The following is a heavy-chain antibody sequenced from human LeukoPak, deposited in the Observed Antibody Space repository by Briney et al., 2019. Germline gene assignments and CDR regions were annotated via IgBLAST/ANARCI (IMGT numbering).Heavy chain of an antibody. D-gene: IGHD3-10*01. CDR1: GFTFSSYG. V-gene: IGHV3-30*18. Sequence: PGGSLRLSCAASGFTFSSYGMHWVRQAPDKGLEWVALISLDGSNKDYAESVKGRFTISRDSSKNTLYLQMNSLRAEDTAVYYCAKDGEVSWFGPESYWGQGTLVAVSS. CDR3: AKDGEVSWFGPESY. CDR2: ISLDGSNK. J-gene: IGHJ4*02.